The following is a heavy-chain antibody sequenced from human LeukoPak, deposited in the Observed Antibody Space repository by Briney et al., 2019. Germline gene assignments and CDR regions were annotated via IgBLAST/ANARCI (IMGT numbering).Heavy chain of an antibody. CDR2: ISYDGSKK. D-gene: IGHD1-26*01. CDR1: GFTFNSYA. J-gene: IGHJ4*02. V-gene: IGHV3-30*04. CDR3: ARDSPYSGNYSPIDY. Sequence: GGSLRLSCAASGFTFNSYAIHWVRQAPGKGLEWVAVISYDGSKKFYAHSVKGRFTISRDSSKNTLYLHMNSLRAEDTAVYYCARDSPYSGNYSPIDYWGQGTLVTVSS.